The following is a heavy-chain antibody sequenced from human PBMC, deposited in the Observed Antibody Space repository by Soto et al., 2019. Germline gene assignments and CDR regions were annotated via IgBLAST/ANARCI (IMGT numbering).Heavy chain of an antibody. CDR2: INHSGST. J-gene: IGHJ4*02. V-gene: IGHV4-34*01. CDR3: ARGRTVGAMVRGVRFDY. D-gene: IGHD3-10*01. Sequence: SETLSLTCAVYGGSFSGYYWSWIRQPPGKGLEWIGEINHSGSTNYNPSLKSRVTISVDTSKNQFSLKLSSVTAADTAVYYCARGRTVGAMVRGVRFDYWGQGTLVTVSS. CDR1: GGSFSGYY.